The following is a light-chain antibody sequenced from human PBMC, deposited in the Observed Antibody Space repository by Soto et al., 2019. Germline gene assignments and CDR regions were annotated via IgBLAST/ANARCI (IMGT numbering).Light chain of an antibody. CDR2: DAS. J-gene: IGKJ5*01. V-gene: IGKV3-11*01. Sequence: EIVLTQSPATLSLSPGERATLSCRASQSVSSYLAWYQQKPGQAPRLLIYDASNRATGIPARFSGSGSGTDFTLTISSLEPEDFAVYHCQQRRNFGQGTRLEIK. CDR1: QSVSSY. CDR3: QQRRN.